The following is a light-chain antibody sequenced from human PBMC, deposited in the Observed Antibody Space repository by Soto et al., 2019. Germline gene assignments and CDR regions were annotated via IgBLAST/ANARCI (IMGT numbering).Light chain of an antibody. J-gene: IGKJ1*01. CDR2: GAS. V-gene: IGKV3-20*01. Sequence: EIVLTQSPGTLSLSPGERATLSCRASQSVSSSYLAWYQRKPGQAPRLLIYGASSRATGIPDRFSGSGSGTDFTLTISRLEPEDFAVYYCQQYGSSPPTFGQGTKVDIK. CDR3: QQYGSSPPT. CDR1: QSVSSSY.